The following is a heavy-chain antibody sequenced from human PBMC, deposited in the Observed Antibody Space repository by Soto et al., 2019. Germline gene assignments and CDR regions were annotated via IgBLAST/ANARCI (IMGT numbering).Heavy chain of an antibody. D-gene: IGHD3-22*01. CDR2: IYYSGSP. CDR1: GGSISSYY. CDR3: ARERDYYDSSGYPGSAFDI. J-gene: IGHJ3*02. V-gene: IGHV4-59*12. Sequence: PSETLSLTCTVSGGSISSYYWSWIRQPPGKGLEWIGYIYYSGSPNYSPSLESRVTISEDTSKNQFSLKLSSVTAADTAVYYCARERDYYDSSGYPGSAFDIWGQGTMVTVSS.